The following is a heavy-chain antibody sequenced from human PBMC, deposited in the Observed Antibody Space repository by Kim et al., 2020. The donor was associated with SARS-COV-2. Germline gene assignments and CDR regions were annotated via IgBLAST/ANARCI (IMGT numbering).Heavy chain of an antibody. CDR3: ARIGGARNYYDSSGFYNWFDP. V-gene: IGHV4-59*01. D-gene: IGHD3-22*01. CDR2: IYYSGST. CDR1: GGSISSYY. J-gene: IGHJ5*02. Sequence: SETLSLTCTVSGGSISSYYWSWIRQPPGKGLEWIGYIYYSGSTNYNPSLKSRVTISVDTSKNQFSLKLSSVTAADTAVYYCARIGGARNYYDSSGFYNWFDPWGQGTLVTVSS.